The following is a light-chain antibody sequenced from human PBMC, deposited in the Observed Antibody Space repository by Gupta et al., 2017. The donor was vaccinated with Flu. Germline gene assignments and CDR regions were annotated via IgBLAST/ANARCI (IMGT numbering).Light chain of an antibody. V-gene: IGLV6-57*03. CDR1: SGSIASNY. CDR3: QSYDSSNWV. Sequence: FMLTQLHSVSESPGKTVTISCTRSSGSIASNYVQWYQQRPGSAPTTVIYEDNQRPSGVPDRFSGSIDSSSNSASLTISGLKTEDEADYYCQSYDSSNWVFGGGTKLTVL. J-gene: IGLJ3*02. CDR2: EDN.